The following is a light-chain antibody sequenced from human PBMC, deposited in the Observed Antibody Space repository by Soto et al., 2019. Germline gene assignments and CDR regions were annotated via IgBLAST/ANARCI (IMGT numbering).Light chain of an antibody. V-gene: IGKV1-39*01. Sequence: DIQMTQSPSSLSASVGDRVTITCRASQSISSYLNWYQQKPGKAPKLLIYAASSLQSGVTSRFSGSGSGTDFTLTISSLQPEDFAPYYCQQSYSTPITFGQGTRLEIK. J-gene: IGKJ5*01. CDR1: QSISSY. CDR2: AAS. CDR3: QQSYSTPIT.